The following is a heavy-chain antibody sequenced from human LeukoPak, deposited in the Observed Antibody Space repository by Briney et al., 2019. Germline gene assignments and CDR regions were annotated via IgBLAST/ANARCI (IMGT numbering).Heavy chain of an antibody. CDR1: GFTFSSYA. Sequence: GGSLRLSCAASGFTFSSYAMSWVRQAPGKGLEWVSAISGSGGSTYYADSVKGRFTISRDNSKNTLYLQMNSLRAEDTAVYYCAKDRPTRCIAAAGPDYWGQGTLVTVSS. CDR2: ISGSGGST. D-gene: IGHD6-13*01. J-gene: IGHJ4*02. V-gene: IGHV3-23*01. CDR3: AKDRPTRCIAAAGPDY.